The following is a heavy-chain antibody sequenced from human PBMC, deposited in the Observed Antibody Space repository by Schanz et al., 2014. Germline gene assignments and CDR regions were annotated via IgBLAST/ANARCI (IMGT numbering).Heavy chain of an antibody. CDR1: GFTFSSYG. D-gene: IGHD1-26*01. CDR2: VCYDGSKK. CDR3: VKDLQRELLRDDHYYGMDV. V-gene: IGHV3-33*06. J-gene: IGHJ6*02. Sequence: VQLVESGGGVVQPGGSLRLSCVASGFTFSSYGMHWVRQVPGKGLEWVAVVCYDGSKKYYADSVKGRFTTSRDNSKNTMYLQMNSLRAEDTAVYYCVKDLQRELLRDDHYYGMDVWGQGTTVTVSS.